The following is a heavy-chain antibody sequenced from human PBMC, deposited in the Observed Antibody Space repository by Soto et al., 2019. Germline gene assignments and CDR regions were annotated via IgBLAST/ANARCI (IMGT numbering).Heavy chain of an antibody. CDR3: ASPVGARRQTDAFDI. J-gene: IGHJ3*02. D-gene: IGHD1-26*01. CDR1: GGTFSSYA. Sequence: SVKVSCKASGGTFSSYAISWVRQAPGQGLEWMGGIIPIFGTANYAQKFQGRVTITADESTSTAYMELSSLRSEDTAVYYCASPVGARRQTDAFDIGGQGTMVTVSS. V-gene: IGHV1-69*13. CDR2: IIPIFGTA.